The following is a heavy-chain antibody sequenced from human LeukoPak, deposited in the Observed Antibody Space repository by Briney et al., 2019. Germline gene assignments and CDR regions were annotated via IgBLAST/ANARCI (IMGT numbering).Heavy chain of an antibody. CDR2: ICYSGST. CDR1: GGSISSSSYY. J-gene: IGHJ5*02. CDR3: AREPIVVVPAATFPATNWFDP. D-gene: IGHD2-2*01. V-gene: IGHV4-39*02. Sequence: PSETLSLTCTVSGGSISSSSYYWGWIRQPPGKGLEWIGSICYSGSTYYNPSLKSRVAISVDTSKNQFSLKLSSVTAADTAVYYCAREPIVVVPAATFPATNWFDPWGQGTLVTVSS.